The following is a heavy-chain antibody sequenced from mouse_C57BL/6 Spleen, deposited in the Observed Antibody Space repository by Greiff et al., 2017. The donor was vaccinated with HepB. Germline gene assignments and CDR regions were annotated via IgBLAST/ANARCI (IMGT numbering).Heavy chain of an antibody. V-gene: IGHV1-19*01. CDR3: ARRRNGKWDY. D-gene: IGHD1-3*01. J-gene: IGHJ2*01. CDR1: GYTFTDYY. Sequence: VQLQQSGPVLVKPGASVKMSCKASGYTFTDYYMNWVKQSHGKSLEWIGVINPYNGGTSYNQKFKGKATLTVDKSSSTAYMELNSLTSEDSAVYYCARRRNGKWDYWGQGTTLTVSS. CDR2: INPYNGGT.